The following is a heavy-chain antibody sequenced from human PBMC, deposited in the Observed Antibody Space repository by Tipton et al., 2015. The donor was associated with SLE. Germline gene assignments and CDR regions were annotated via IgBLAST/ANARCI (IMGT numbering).Heavy chain of an antibody. CDR2: IYKTGHT. CDR1: GGSISSGNYY. J-gene: IGHJ4*02. Sequence: TLSLTCTVSGGSISSGNYYWNWIRQHPGKGLEWLGHIYKTGHTYYNPSLESRISMSIHTSYNDFSLKLNSVTAADTAVYYCVYGDWLGLDYWGQGTLVTVSS. CDR3: VYGDWLGLDY. V-gene: IGHV4-31*03. D-gene: IGHD4-17*01.